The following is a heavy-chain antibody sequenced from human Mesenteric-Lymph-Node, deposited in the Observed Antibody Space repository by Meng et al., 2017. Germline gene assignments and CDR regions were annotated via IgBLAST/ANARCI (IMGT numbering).Heavy chain of an antibody. CDR3: ARGIAVAGYPF. D-gene: IGHD6-19*01. CDR2: INHSGST. CDR1: GGSFSGYY. Sequence: QVQLQQWGVGLLMPSETLCLTCAVYGGSFSGYYWSWIRQPPGKGLEWIGEINHSGSTNYNPSLKSRVTISVDTSKNQFSLKLSSVTAADTAVYYCARGIAVAGYPFWGQGTLVTVPS. V-gene: IGHV4-34*01. J-gene: IGHJ4*02.